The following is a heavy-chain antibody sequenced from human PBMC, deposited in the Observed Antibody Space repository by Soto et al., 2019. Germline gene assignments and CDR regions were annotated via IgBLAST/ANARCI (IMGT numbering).Heavy chain of an antibody. CDR2: IYYSGST. D-gene: IGHD4-17*01. Sequence: SETLSLTCTVSGGSISSYYWSWIRQPPGKGLEWIGYIYYSGSTNYNPSLKSRVTISVDTSKNQFSLKLSSVTAADTAVYYCASSKYGDYYYYMDVWGKGTTVTVSS. CDR3: ASSKYGDYYYYMDV. J-gene: IGHJ6*03. CDR1: GGSISSYY. V-gene: IGHV4-59*08.